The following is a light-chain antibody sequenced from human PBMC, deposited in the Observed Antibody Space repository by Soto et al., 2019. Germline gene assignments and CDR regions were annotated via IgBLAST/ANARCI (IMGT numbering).Light chain of an antibody. J-gene: IGKJ1*01. V-gene: IGKV1-6*01. CDR3: LQDYHYPRT. CDR2: GAS. Sequence: ATPLTQSPSSLSASIGDRVTITCRASQGIRNHLGWYQQKPGNAPKLLIYGASTLQDGVPSRFSGNGSATDFTLTITSPQPEDFATYYCLQDYHYPRTFGQGTKVDIK. CDR1: QGIRNH.